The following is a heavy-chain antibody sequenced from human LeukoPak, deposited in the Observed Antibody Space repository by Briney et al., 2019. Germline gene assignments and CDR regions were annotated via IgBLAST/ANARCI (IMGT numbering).Heavy chain of an antibody. CDR1: GYTFTSYG. D-gene: IGHD4-17*01. CDR2: ISAYNGNT. CDR3: ARGPPYDYGDYDPVY. V-gene: IGHV1-18*04. J-gene: IGHJ4*02. Sequence: ASVKVSYKASGYTFTSYGISWVRQAPGQGLEWMGWISAYNGNTNYAQKLQGRVTMTTDTSTSTAYMELRSLRSDDTAVYYCARGPPYDYGDYDPVYWGQGTLATVSS.